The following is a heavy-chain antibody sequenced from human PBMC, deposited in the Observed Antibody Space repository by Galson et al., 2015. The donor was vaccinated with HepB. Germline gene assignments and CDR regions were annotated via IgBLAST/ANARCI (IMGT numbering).Heavy chain of an antibody. J-gene: IGHJ4*02. CDR2: INAANGNT. Sequence: SVKVSCKASGYTFTNYAMHWVRQAAGQRLEWMGWINAANGNTKYSQKFQGRVTISRDTSASTAYMDLSGLRSEDTAVYYCARWDIMVRGVPIDYWSQGTLVTVSS. V-gene: IGHV1-3*01. CDR3: ARWDIMVRGVPIDY. D-gene: IGHD3-10*01. CDR1: GYTFTNYA.